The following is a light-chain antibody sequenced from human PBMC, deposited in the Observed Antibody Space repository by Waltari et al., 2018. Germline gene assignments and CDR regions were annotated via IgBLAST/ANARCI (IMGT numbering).Light chain of an antibody. CDR2: WAS. J-gene: IGKJ1*01. CDR1: QSVLYSPNSKNY. V-gene: IGKV4-1*01. Sequence: DIVMTQSPDSLAVSLGERATINCKSSQSVLYSPNSKNYLAWYQQKPGQPPKLLIYWASTRESGVPDRLSGSGSGTDFTLTISSLQAEDVAVYYCHQYYATPWTFGQGTKLEIK. CDR3: HQYYATPWT.